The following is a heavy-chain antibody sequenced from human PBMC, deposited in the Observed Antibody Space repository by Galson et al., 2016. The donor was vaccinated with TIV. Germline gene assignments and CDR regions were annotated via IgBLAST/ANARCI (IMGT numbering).Heavy chain of an antibody. J-gene: IGHJ3*02. D-gene: IGHD2-2*01. CDR1: GFSLSTSGVA. V-gene: IGHV2-5*02. CDR3: AHRRSVASAVLDAFDI. CDR2: IHWDDDK. Sequence: PALVKPTQTLTLTCTFSGFSLSTSGVAVGWIRQPPGKALEWLALIHWDDDKRYRPSLKSRLTITKDTPKNQVLLTVTNLDPEDTATYYCAHRRSVASAVLDAFDIWGPGTVVTGSS.